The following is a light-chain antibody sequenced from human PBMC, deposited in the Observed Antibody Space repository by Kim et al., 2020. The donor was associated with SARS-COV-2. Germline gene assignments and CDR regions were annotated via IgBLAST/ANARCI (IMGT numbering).Light chain of an antibody. CDR1: QSVSNRY. J-gene: IGKJ4*01. CDR2: DAS. Sequence: EIVLTQSPRTLSLSPGERATLSCRASQSVSNRYLAWYQQKPGQAPRLLIHDASNRATGIPDRFSGRGSGTDFTLTISRLEPEDFAVYYCQQYGSSPLTFGGGTKVEIK. V-gene: IGKV3-20*01. CDR3: QQYGSSPLT.